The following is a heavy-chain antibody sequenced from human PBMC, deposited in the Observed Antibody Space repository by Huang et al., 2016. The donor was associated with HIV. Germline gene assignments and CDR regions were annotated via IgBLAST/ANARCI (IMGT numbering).Heavy chain of an antibody. CDR3: ARGQGGYYYYYMDV. Sequence: QVQLQQWGAGLLRPSETLSLTCAVYGGSFSGYYGTWIRQPPGKGLEWIRESKHSESTNYNPSLKRRVTISVDTSRNQFSLTLTAVTAADTAVYYCARGQGGYYYYYMDVWGKGTTVTVSS. CDR2: SKHSEST. V-gene: IGHV4-34*01. J-gene: IGHJ6*03. CDR1: GGSFSGYY.